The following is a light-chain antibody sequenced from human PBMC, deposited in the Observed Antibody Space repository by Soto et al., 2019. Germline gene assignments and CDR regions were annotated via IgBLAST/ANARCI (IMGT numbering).Light chain of an antibody. CDR2: KAS. CDR3: QQYNSYPWT. CDR1: QSISSW. J-gene: IGKJ1*01. Sequence: DIQMTQSPSTLSASVGDRVTITCRASQSISSWLAWYQQKPGKAPKLLIYKASSLESGVPSRFSGSGSGTEFTLTISSLQPDDFAAYYCQQYNSYPWTCGQGPKVEIK. V-gene: IGKV1-5*03.